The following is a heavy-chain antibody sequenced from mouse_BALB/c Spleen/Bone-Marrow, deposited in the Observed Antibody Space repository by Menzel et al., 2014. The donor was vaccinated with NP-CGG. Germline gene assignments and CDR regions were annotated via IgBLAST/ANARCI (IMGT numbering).Heavy chain of an antibody. Sequence: EVKLMESGPELVKPGASVKISCKASGYSFTGYFMNWVMQSHGKSLEWIGRINPYNGDTFYNQKFKGKATLTVDKSSSTAHMELRSLASEDSAVYYCARSGDCDGFAYWGQGTLVTVSA. CDR1: GYSFTGYF. CDR3: ARSGDCDGFAY. J-gene: IGHJ3*01. V-gene: IGHV1-20*02. D-gene: IGHD3-2*02. CDR2: INPYNGDT.